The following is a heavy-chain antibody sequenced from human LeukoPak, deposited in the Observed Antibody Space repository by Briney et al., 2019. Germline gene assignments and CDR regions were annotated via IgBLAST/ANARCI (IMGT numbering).Heavy chain of an antibody. D-gene: IGHD6-13*01. CDR1: GFTFSSYG. Sequence: GRSLRLSCAASGFTFSSYGMHWVRQAPGKGLEWVAVISYDGSNKYYADSVKGRFTISRDNSKNTLYLQMNSLRAEDTAVYYCAKDLRMRAIAAAADNWFDSWGQGTLVTVSS. CDR3: AKDLRMRAIAAAADNWFDS. J-gene: IGHJ5*01. CDR2: ISYDGSNK. V-gene: IGHV3-30*18.